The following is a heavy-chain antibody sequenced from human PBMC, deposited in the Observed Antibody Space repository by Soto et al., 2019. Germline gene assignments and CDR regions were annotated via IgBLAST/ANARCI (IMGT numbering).Heavy chain of an antibody. D-gene: IGHD3-3*01. V-gene: IGHV1-69*01. J-gene: IGHJ4*02. Sequence: QVQLVQSGAEVQKPGSSVKVSCKASGGTFSSYAISWVRQAPGQGLEWMGGIIPIFGTANYAQKFQGRVTSTADESTSQAYREVRGLWSGDTAVYDCARVVNAGVTIVGAGGAYFDYWGQGTLVTVSS. CDR1: GGTFSSYA. CDR3: ARVVNAGVTIVGAGGAYFDY. CDR2: IIPIFGTA.